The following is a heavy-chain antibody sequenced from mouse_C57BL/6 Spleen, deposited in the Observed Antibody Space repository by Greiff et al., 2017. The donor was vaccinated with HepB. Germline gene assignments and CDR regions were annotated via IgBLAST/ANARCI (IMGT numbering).Heavy chain of an antibody. CDR2: ISSGGSYT. J-gene: IGHJ3*01. D-gene: IGHD1-1*01. V-gene: IGHV5-6*01. Sequence: EVQGVESGGDLVKPGGSLKLSCAASGFTFSSYGMSWVRQTPDKRLEWVATISSGGSYTYYPDSVKGRFTISRDNAKNTLYLQMSSLKSEDTAMYYCAREPTGAWFAYWGQGTLVTVSA. CDR1: GFTFSSYG. CDR3: AREPTGAWFAY.